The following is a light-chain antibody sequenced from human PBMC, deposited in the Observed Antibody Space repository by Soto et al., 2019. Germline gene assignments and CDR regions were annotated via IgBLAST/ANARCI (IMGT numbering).Light chain of an antibody. Sequence: QSALTQPPSASGSPGQSVTISCTGTSSDVGGYNYVSWYQQHPGKAPKFMIYEVSKRPLGVPDRFSGSKSGNTASLTVSGLQAEDEADYYCSSYAGSNNLVFGGGTKLTVL. CDR1: SSDVGGYNY. CDR2: EVS. V-gene: IGLV2-8*01. CDR3: SSYAGSNNLV. J-gene: IGLJ2*01.